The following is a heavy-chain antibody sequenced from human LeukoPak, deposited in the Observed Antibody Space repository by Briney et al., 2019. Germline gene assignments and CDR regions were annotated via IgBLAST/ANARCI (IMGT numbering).Heavy chain of an antibody. CDR2: ISDSSTLT. CDR1: GFTSCSFA. V-gene: IGHV3-48*02. J-gene: IGHJ6*01. Sequence: GGSLRPSRAASGFTSCSFATNWVCQAPGKGLEWVSYISDSSTLTYYADSVKGRFTISRDNAKNSLSLQLNSLRDEDTAVYFCAKVIRGTYGPDIWGEGATVTVSS. CDR3: AKVIRGTYGPDI. D-gene: IGHD3-10*01.